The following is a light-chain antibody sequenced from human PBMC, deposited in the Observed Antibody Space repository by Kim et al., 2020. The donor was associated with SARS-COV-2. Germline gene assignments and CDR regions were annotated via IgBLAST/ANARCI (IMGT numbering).Light chain of an antibody. CDR3: HQYYSSPPS. J-gene: IGKJ2*03. CDR1: QTILYNCNNKNY. CDR2: WTS. Sequence: SATRNCKSSQTILYNCNNKNYLAWYQQKPGQPAKVLIYWTSTRESGVPDRFSGSWSGTDFTLPIGSLQAEDVAVYYCHQYYSSPPSFGQGTKLEI. V-gene: IGKV4-1*01.